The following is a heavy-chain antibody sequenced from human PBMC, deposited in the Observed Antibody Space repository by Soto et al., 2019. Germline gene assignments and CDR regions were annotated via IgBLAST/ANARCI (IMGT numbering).Heavy chain of an antibody. Sequence: SQTLSLTSAISGDSVSSNSAACNLIRHSPSRGLEWLGRTYYRSKWYNDYAVSVKSRITINPDTSKNQFSLQLNSVTPEDTAVYYCARQWVVRGNYGMDVWGQGTTVTVSS. CDR3: ARQWVVRGNYGMDV. V-gene: IGHV6-1*01. CDR2: TYYRSKWYN. J-gene: IGHJ6*02. CDR1: GDSVSSNSAA. D-gene: IGHD3-10*01.